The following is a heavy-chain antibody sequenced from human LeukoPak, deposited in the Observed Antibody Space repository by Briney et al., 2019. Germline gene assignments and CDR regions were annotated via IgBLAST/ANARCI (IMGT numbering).Heavy chain of an antibody. Sequence: SETLSLTCTVSGGSISSSSYYWGWIRQPPGTGLEWIGSIYYSGSTYYNPSLKSRVTISVDTSKNQFSLKLSSVTAADTAVYYCARAGRGYSYGVILIDYWGQGTLVTVSS. CDR3: ARAGRGYSYGVILIDY. J-gene: IGHJ4*02. CDR1: GGSISSSSYY. D-gene: IGHD5-18*01. V-gene: IGHV4-39*07. CDR2: IYYSGST.